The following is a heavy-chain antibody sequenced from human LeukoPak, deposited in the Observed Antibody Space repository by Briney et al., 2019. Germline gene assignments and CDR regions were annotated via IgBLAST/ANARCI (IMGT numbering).Heavy chain of an antibody. V-gene: IGHV4-34*01. Sequence: SETLSLTCAVYGDSFSGYYWSWLRQPPGKGLEWVGEINHSGSTNYNPSLKSRVTISVDTSKNQFSLKLSSVTAADTAVYYCARGPSLYCSSTSCYGRWFDPWGQGTLVTVSS. CDR1: GDSFSGYY. J-gene: IGHJ5*02. CDR3: ARGPSLYCSSTSCYGRWFDP. CDR2: INHSGST. D-gene: IGHD2-2*01.